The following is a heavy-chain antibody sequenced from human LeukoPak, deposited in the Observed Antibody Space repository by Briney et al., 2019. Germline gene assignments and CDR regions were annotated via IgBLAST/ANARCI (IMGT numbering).Heavy chain of an antibody. D-gene: IGHD6-13*01. Sequence: GGSLRLSCAASGFIFSSYGMHWVRQAPGKGLEWVAFIRYDGSNKYYADSVKGRFTISRDNSKNTLYLQMNSLRAEDTAVYYCAKEGYSRGYYSYYYMDVWGKGTTVTVSS. J-gene: IGHJ6*03. CDR2: IRYDGSNK. CDR3: AKEGYSRGYYSYYYMDV. V-gene: IGHV3-30*02. CDR1: GFIFSSYG.